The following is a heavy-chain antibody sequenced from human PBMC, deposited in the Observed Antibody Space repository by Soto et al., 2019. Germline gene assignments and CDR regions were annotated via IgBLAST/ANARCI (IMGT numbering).Heavy chain of an antibody. D-gene: IGHD2-2*02. J-gene: IGHJ4*02. CDR3: ARDLTYIRQY. Sequence: GASVKVSCKASGYTFTNSGFSWVRQAPGQGLEWMGWISTAHSDVGYAQKFQGRFTMTTDKSTSTAYMELRSLTSDDTAVYFCARDLTYIRQYWGQGTLVTVSS. V-gene: IGHV1-18*01. CDR2: ISTAHSDV. CDR1: GYTFTNSG.